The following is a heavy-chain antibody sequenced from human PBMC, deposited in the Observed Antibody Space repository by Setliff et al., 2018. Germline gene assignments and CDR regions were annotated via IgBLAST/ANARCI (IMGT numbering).Heavy chain of an antibody. Sequence: TSETLSLTCTVSGGSISSGSYYWNWIRQPAEKGLEWIGHIQTVGSTNYNPSLKSRVTISVDTSKNQFSLKLSSVTAADTAVYYCAYSSDYDFWSGYPPALDYWGQGTLVTVSS. CDR2: IQTVGST. D-gene: IGHD3-3*01. CDR1: GGSISSGSYY. J-gene: IGHJ4*02. V-gene: IGHV4-61*09. CDR3: AYSSDYDFWSGYPPALDY.